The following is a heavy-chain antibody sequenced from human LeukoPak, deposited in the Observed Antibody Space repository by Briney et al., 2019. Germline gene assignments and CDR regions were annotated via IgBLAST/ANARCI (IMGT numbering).Heavy chain of an antibody. D-gene: IGHD1-26*01. V-gene: IGHV3-23*01. CDR2: ISGSGGST. CDR3: AKDRRMSGSYPVGDY. Sequence: GGSLRLSCAASGFTFSSYAMSWVRQAPGKGLEWVSAISGSGGSTYYADSVKGRFTISRDNSKNTLYLQMNSLRAEDTAVYYCAKDRRMSGSYPVGDYWGQGTLVTVSS. J-gene: IGHJ4*02. CDR1: GFTFSSYA.